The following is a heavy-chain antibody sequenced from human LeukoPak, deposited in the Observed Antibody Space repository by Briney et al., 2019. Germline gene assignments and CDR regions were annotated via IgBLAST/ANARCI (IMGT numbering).Heavy chain of an antibody. CDR2: ISNSDTTI. CDR3: ARGLGGYYALDF. V-gene: IGHV3-48*03. CDR1: VFTFRIYE. J-gene: IGHJ6*02. Sequence: GGSLRLPCGPSVFTFRIYEMKWPRQAPGKGLEWISYISNSDTTIDYADSVKGRFTISRDNAKNSLYLQMNSLRVEDTAVYYCARGLGGYYALDFWGQGTTVTVSS. D-gene: IGHD3-16*01.